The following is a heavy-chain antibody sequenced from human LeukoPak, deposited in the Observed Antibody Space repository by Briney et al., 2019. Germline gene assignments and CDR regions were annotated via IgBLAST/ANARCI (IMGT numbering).Heavy chain of an antibody. CDR3: AADSSGGGSGYYYYNGMDV. CDR2: IVVGSGNT. CDR1: GFTFTSST. Sequence: SVKVSCKASGFTFTSSTIQWVRQARGQRLEWIGWIVVGSGNTNYAQKFQEGVTITRDMSTSTAYMELSSLRSEDTAVYYCAADSSGGGSGYYYYNGMDVWGQGTTVTVSS. V-gene: IGHV1-58*02. D-gene: IGHD3-10*01. J-gene: IGHJ6*02.